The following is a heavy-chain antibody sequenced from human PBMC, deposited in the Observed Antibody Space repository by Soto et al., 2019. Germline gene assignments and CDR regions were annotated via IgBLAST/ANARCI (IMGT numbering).Heavy chain of an antibody. D-gene: IGHD6-13*01. V-gene: IGHV3-21*01. J-gene: IGHJ6*02. CDR3: ASFDRIAPNDILWEDV. CDR1: GFTFSSYS. Sequence: GGSLRLSCAASGFTFSSYSMNWVRQAPGKGLEWVSSISSSSSYIYYADSVKGRFTISRDNAKNSLYLQMNSLRAEDTAVYYCASFDRIAPNDILWEDVWGQGTTVTVSS. CDR2: ISSSSSYI.